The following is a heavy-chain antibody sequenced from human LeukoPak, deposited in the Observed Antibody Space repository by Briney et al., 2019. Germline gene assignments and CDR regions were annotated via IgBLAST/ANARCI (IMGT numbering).Heavy chain of an antibody. CDR1: GYTFTGYY. CDR3: ARDQNGSYSDY. CDR2: INPNSGGT. D-gene: IGHD1-26*01. J-gene: IGHJ4*02. V-gene: IGHV1-2*02. Sequence: ASVKVSCKASGYTFTGYYMHWVRQAPGQGLEWMGWINPNSGGTNYAQKLQGRVTMTTDTSTGTAYMELRSLRSDDTAVYYCARDQNGSYSDYWGQGTLVTVSS.